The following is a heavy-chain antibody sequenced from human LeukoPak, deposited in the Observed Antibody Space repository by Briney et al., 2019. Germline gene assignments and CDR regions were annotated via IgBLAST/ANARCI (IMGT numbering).Heavy chain of an antibody. V-gene: IGHV3-21*01. Sequence: KPGACLCLSWAVAGFTVSSYSMDWVRQAAGKGLEWVSSISRTSRYIHNADSVKGRFTNSRDKPKNSLYLQMNRLRTEDTAVYYCAKDHGYSSSYPDYWGQGTLVTVSS. CDR1: GFTVSSYS. CDR3: AKDHGYSSSYPDY. D-gene: IGHD6-19*01. J-gene: IGHJ4*02. CDR2: ISRTSRYI.